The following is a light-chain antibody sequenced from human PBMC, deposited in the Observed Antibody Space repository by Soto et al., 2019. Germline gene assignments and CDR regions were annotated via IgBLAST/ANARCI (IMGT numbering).Light chain of an antibody. CDR1: QDISNY. Sequence: DIQMTQSPSSLSASLGDRVTITCQSSQDISNYLNWYQQKPGKAPKLLIYDASNLETGDPSRFSVSGSGTDFTFTISSLQPEDIATYDCQQYDNPLIFTFGPGTKVDIK. CDR3: QQYDNPLIFT. V-gene: IGKV1-33*01. J-gene: IGKJ3*01. CDR2: DAS.